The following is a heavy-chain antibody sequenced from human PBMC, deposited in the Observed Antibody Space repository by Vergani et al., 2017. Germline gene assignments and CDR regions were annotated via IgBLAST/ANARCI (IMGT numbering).Heavy chain of an antibody. J-gene: IGHJ6*03. V-gene: IGHV4-31*03. CDR2: IYHTGTT. CDR1: GDSIRSGVYY. Sequence: VLLQEPGPGLVKPSQTLSLTCTVSGDSIRSGVYYWGWIRQHPGQGLEWIGYIYHTGTTYYNPSLRGRINISVDTSKNQLSLKLTSVTAADTAVYFCARAGLPFYAFYMDVWGKGITVTVSS. CDR3: ARAGLPFYAFYMDV. D-gene: IGHD2/OR15-2a*01.